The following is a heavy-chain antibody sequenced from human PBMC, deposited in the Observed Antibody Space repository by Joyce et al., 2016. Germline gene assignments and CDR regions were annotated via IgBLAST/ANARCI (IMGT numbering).Heavy chain of an antibody. CDR3: VKGGWGSYCDY. D-gene: IGHD6-19*01. CDR1: GFTLRSSS. Sequence: EVQLLESGGGLVQPGGSLRLSCAASGFTLRSSSMSCVRQAPGKGLEWVSSIGYGGADPHYPDSVKGLSTISRDTSTNTLYLQMNSLRTDDTALYYCVKGGWGSYCDYWGQGTLVTVSS. CDR2: IGYGGADP. J-gene: IGHJ4*02. V-gene: IGHV3-23*01.